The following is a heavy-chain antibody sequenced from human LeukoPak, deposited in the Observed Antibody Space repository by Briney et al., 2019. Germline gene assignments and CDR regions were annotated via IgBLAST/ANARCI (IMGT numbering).Heavy chain of an antibody. V-gene: IGHV3-30-3*02. J-gene: IGHJ4*02. CDR1: GFTFSSYA. Sequence: GGSLRLSCAASGFTFSSYAMHWVRQAPGKGLEWVAVISYDGSNKYYADSVKGRFTISRDNSKNTLYLQMNSLRAEDTAVYYCAKHLLAVGDCPDYWGQGTLVTVSS. CDR2: ISYDGSNK. CDR3: AKHLLAVGDCPDY. D-gene: IGHD2-21*02.